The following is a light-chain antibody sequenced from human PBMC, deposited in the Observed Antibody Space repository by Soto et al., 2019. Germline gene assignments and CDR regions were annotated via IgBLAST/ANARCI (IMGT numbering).Light chain of an antibody. Sequence: DIQMTQSPSSLSASVGDRVTITCRASQSISSYLNWYQQKPRKAPELLIYAASSLQSGVPSRFSGSGSGTDFTLTISSLQPEDFATYYCQQSYSIPFTFSQWTSLEIK. CDR2: AAS. CDR1: QSISSY. J-gene: IGKJ2*01. V-gene: IGKV1-39*01. CDR3: QQSYSIPFT.